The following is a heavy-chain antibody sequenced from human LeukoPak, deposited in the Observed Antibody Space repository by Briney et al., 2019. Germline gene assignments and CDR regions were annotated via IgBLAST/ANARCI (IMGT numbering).Heavy chain of an antibody. CDR2: IYYSGST. Sequence: PSETLSFTCTVSGGSISSYYWSWIRQPPGKGLEWIGYIYYSGSTNYNPSLKSRVTISVDTSKNQFSLKLSSVTAADTAVYYCAIGDSGYYYDSRRSDYWGQGALVTVSS. J-gene: IGHJ4*02. D-gene: IGHD3-22*01. CDR1: GGSISSYY. CDR3: AIGDSGYYYDSRRSDY. V-gene: IGHV4-59*08.